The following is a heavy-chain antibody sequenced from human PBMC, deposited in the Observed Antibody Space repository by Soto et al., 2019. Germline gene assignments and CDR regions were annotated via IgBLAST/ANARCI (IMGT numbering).Heavy chain of an antibody. CDR1: GGSFSGYY. J-gene: IGHJ6*02. Sequence: NPSETLSLTCAVYGGSFSGYYWSWIRQPPGKGLEWIGEINHSGSTNYNPSLKSRVTISVDTSKNQFSLKLSSVTAADTAVYYCARVMGPIYIHYYYYGMDVWGQGTTVTVSS. D-gene: IGHD2-2*02. CDR3: ARVMGPIYIHYYYYGMDV. V-gene: IGHV4-34*01. CDR2: INHSGST.